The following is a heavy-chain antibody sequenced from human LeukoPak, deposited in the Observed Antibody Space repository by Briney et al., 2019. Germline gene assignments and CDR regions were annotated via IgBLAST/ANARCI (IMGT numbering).Heavy chain of an antibody. D-gene: IGHD4-17*01. J-gene: IGHJ4*02. Sequence: GGSLRLSCAASGFSFSNYAMSWVRQAPGKGLEWVSSISDSGPATYYADSVKGRFTISRDNAKNTLYLQLNSLGAEDTAVYYCAKIAPGGAVTTTDGFDYWGQGTLVTVSS. CDR2: ISDSGPAT. V-gene: IGHV3-23*01. CDR3: AKIAPGGAVTTTDGFDY. CDR1: GFSFSNYA.